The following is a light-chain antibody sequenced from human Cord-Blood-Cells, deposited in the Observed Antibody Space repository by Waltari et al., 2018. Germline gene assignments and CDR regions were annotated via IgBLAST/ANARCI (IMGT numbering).Light chain of an antibody. Sequence: QSALTQPASVSGSPGQSTTISCTGTSSDVGGYNYVSWYQQHPGKAPKLMIYDVSKRPSGVSNRFSGSNSGNTASLTISGLQAEDEADYYCSSYTSSSTFVFGTGTKVTVL. J-gene: IGLJ1*01. V-gene: IGLV2-14*01. CDR2: DVS. CDR1: SSDVGGYNY. CDR3: SSYTSSSTFV.